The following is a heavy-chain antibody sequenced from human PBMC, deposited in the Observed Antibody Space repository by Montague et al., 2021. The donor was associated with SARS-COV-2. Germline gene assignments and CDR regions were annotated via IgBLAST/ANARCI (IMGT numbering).Heavy chain of an antibody. V-gene: IGHV3-33*08. J-gene: IGHJ6*02. CDR2: IWYDGSNQ. CDR3: AREYSAPRWFGEYNRYGMDV. D-gene: IGHD3-10*01. Sequence: SRSLSCAASGFTFSSYDMHWFRQAPGKGLEWVAVIWYDGSNQYYGDSVKGRFTISRDNSKNTLYLQMNSLRAEDTAVYYCAREYSAPRWFGEYNRYGMDVWGQGTTVTVSS. CDR1: GFTFSSYD.